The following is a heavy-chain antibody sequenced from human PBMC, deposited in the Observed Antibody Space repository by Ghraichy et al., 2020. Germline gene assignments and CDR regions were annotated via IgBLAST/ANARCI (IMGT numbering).Heavy chain of an antibody. J-gene: IGHJ4*02. D-gene: IGHD4-17*01. CDR3: AMLDRAVTMAGVGASSY. V-gene: IGHV1-2*06. CDR1: GYSSGSFY. CDR2: INPNSGVT. Sequence: ASVKVSCKTSGYSSGSFYMNWVRQAPGQGLEWMGRINPNSGVTSVARKFQGRATLTSAVGSVALELTRLAYDDTAVYFCAMLDRAVTMAGVGASSYWDQGTLVIVSS.